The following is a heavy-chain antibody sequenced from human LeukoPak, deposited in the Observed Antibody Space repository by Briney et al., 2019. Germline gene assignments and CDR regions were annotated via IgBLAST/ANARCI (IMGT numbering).Heavy chain of an antibody. CDR2: IIPNLGVA. CDR3: AREWFEELSAHYYCYDVMDV. J-gene: IGHJ6*02. Sequence: SVKVSCKASGGTFSSYDMSWVRQAPGQGLEWMGRIIPNLGVANYAHRVQGRVTITADKSTLTAYMELSSLRSEDTAVNYCAREWFEELSAHYYCYDVMDVWGQGTTVTVSS. D-gene: IGHD3-10*01. CDR1: GGTFSSYD. V-gene: IGHV1-69*04.